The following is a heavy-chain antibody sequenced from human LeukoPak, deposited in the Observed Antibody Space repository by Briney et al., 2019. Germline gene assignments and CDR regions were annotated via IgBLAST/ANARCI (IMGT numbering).Heavy chain of an antibody. CDR1: GGSITSSSYY. D-gene: IGHD3-3*01. Sequence: SETLSLTCTVSGGSITSSSYYWVWIRQPPGKGLEWIGNIYYSGSTYYNPSLKSRVTISVDTSKNQFSLKLSSVTAADTAVYYCASPEKHEGVGDYWGQGTLVTVSS. CDR3: ASPEKHEGVGDY. CDR2: IYYSGST. V-gene: IGHV4-39*01. J-gene: IGHJ4*02.